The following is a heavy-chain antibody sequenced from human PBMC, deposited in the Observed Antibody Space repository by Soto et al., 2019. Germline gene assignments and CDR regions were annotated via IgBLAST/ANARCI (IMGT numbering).Heavy chain of an antibody. CDR2: ISAYNGNT. CDR3: AGGQAVVATMWVDY. Sequence: QVQLVQSGAEVKKPGASVKVSCKASGYTFTSYGISWGRQAPGQGLELMGWISAYNGNTNYAQKRQSRVTMTIDTSTSTAYMELRSLRSDDTAVYYCAGGQAVVATMWVDYWGQGTLVTVSS. V-gene: IGHV1-18*01. J-gene: IGHJ4*02. CDR1: GYTFTSYG. D-gene: IGHD5-12*01.